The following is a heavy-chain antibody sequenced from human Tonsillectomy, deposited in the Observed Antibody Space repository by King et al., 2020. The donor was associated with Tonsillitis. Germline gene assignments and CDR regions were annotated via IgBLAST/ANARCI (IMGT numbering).Heavy chain of an antibody. CDR2: LSYGGTNK. Sequence: VQLVESGGTVVQPGRSLRLSCAASGFIFSGYAMHWVRQAPGKGLEGVTGLSYGGTNKFYADSVKGRFTISRDNSKNMVYLQMNNLRTEDTAVYYCARDPVGGGGYWGQGTLVTVSS. CDR1: GFIFSGYA. D-gene: IGHD3-16*01. CDR3: ARDPVGGGGY. V-gene: IGHV3-30*01. J-gene: IGHJ4*02.